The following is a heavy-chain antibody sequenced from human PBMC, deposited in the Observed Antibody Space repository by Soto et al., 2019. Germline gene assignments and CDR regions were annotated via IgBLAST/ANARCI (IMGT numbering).Heavy chain of an antibody. V-gene: IGHV5-51*01. D-gene: IGHD2-2*02. Sequence: GESLKISCKGSGYSFTSYWIGWVRQMPGKGLEWMGIIYPGDSETRYSPSFQGQVTISADKAISTAYLQGSSLKASDTAMYYGARRLAVPAAIELLYCDYWGQGTLVTVSS. CDR2: IYPGDSET. CDR3: ARRLAVPAAIELLYCDY. CDR1: GYSFTSYW. J-gene: IGHJ4*02.